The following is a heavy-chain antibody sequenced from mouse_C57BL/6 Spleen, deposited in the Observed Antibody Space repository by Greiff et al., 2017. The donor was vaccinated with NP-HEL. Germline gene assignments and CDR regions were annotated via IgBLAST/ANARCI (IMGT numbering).Heavy chain of an antibody. CDR3: ARGSDGYFDY. V-gene: IGHV5-4*03. D-gene: IGHD2-3*01. CDR2: ISDGGSYT. Sequence: EVKVVESGGGLVKPGGSLKLSCAASGFTFSSYAMSWVRQTPEKRLEWVATISDGGSYTYYPDNVKGRFTISRDNAKNNLYLQMSHLKSEDTAMYYCARGSDGYFDYWGQGTTLTVSS. CDR1: GFTFSSYA. J-gene: IGHJ2*01.